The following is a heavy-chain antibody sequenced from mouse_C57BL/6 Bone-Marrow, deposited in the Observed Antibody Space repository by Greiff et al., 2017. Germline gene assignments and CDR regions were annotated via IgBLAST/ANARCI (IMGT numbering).Heavy chain of an antibody. J-gene: IGHJ2*01. Sequence: QVQLQQPGAELVMPGASVKLSCKASGYTFTSYWMHWVKQRPGQGLEWIGEIDPSDSYTNYNQKFKGKSTLTVDKSASTAYMQLSSLTSEDSAVYYCAREGDYPDYWGQGTTLTGSS. CDR3: AREGDYPDY. CDR1: GYTFTSYW. D-gene: IGHD2-4*01. CDR2: IDPSDSYT. V-gene: IGHV1-69*01.